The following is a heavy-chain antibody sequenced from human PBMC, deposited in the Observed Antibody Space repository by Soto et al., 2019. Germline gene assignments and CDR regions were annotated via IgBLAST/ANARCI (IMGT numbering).Heavy chain of an antibody. J-gene: IGHJ6*02. CDR1: GFTFSSYG. Sequence: QVQLVESGGGVVQPGRSLRLSCAASGFTFSSYGMHWVRQAPGKGLEWVAVIWYDGSNKYYADSVKGRFTISRDNAKNSLYLQMNSLRAEDTAVYYCARDPSLPGYYYYGMDVWGQGTTVTVSS. CDR2: IWYDGSNK. V-gene: IGHV3-33*01. CDR3: ARDPSLPGYYYYGMDV.